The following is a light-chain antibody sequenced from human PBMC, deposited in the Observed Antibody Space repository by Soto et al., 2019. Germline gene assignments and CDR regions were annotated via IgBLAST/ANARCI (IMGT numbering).Light chain of an antibody. Sequence: IVLTQSPATLSLSPGDRATLSCRASQRVSSYLAWYQQKPGQAPRLLIYDASTMATGIPARCSGSGSGTDFTLPIISLVPEDFAVYYCQQRSNLPPWTFGQGTKVEIK. CDR1: QRVSSY. CDR2: DAS. CDR3: QQRSNLPPWT. J-gene: IGKJ1*01. V-gene: IGKV3-11*01.